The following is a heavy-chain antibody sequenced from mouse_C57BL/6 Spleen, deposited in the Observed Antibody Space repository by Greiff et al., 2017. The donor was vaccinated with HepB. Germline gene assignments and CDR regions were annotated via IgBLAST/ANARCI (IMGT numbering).Heavy chain of an antibody. CDR2: ISDGGSYT. CDR3: ARDAPYYGNYFDY. V-gene: IGHV5-4*01. CDR1: GFTFSSYA. J-gene: IGHJ2*01. Sequence: EVQLQESGGGLVKPGGSLKLSCAASGFTFSSYAMSWVRQTPEKRLEWVATISDGGSYTYYPANVKGRFTISRDNAKNNLYLHMSHLKSEDTAMYYCARDAPYYGNYFDYWGQGTTLTVSS. D-gene: IGHD2-10*01.